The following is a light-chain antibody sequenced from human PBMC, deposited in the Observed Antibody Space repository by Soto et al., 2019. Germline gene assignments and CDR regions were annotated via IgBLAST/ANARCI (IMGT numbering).Light chain of an antibody. CDR1: SNDVGTYNL. Sequence: QSALTQPASVSGSPGHTITISFTGTSNDVGTYNLVSWFQQHPGKAPKLLIYEVDKWPSGISDRFSGFKSGNTASLTISGLQAEDEADYYCCSYAGGSTLVFGGGTKLTVL. CDR3: CSYAGGSTLV. V-gene: IGLV2-23*02. J-gene: IGLJ2*01. CDR2: EVD.